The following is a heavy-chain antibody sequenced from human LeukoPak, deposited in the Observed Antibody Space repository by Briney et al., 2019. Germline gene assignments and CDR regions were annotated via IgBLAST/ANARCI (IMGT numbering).Heavy chain of an antibody. CDR3: ARDKRGITMVRGASYGIDV. CDR1: RYTFTGYY. D-gene: IGHD3-10*01. CDR2: INPNSGDT. Sequence: ASVHVSCKPSRYTFTGYYMHWVRRAPGQGLKWMGWINPNSGDTNYAQKFQCRLTMTRDASIRIASMEVSRLRSDDTAVYYCARDKRGITMVRGASYGIDVWGKGTTVTVSS. J-gene: IGHJ6*04. V-gene: IGHV1-2*02.